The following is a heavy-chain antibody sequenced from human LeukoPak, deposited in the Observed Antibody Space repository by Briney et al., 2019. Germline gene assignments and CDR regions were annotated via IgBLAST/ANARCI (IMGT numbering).Heavy chain of an antibody. CDR1: GGSFSGYY. J-gene: IGHJ6*03. Sequence: SETQSLTCAVYGGSFSGYYWSWIRQPPGKGLEWIGEINHSGSTNYNPSLKSRVTISVDPSKNQFSLKLSSVTAADTAVYYCARLPRFDYYYYMDVWGKGTTVTVSS. CDR2: INHSGST. CDR3: ARLPRFDYYYYMDV. D-gene: IGHD3-3*01. V-gene: IGHV4-34*01.